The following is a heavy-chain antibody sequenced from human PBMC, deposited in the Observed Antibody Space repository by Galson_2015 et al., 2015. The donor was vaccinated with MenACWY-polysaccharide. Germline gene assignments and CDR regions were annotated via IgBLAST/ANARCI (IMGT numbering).Heavy chain of an antibody. CDR3: ARIRVVRGSGCYYGLDV. J-gene: IGHJ6*02. V-gene: IGHV2-70*01. Sequence: PALVKPTQTLTLTCSFSGFSLSTSGMCVSWIRQPPGKALEWLALIDWDDDKYYSTSLETRLTISKDTSKNQVVLTMTNMDSADTATYYCARIRVVRGSGCYYGLDVWGQGTTVIVSS. CDR1: GFSLSTSGMC. CDR2: IDWDDDK. D-gene: IGHD2-2*01.